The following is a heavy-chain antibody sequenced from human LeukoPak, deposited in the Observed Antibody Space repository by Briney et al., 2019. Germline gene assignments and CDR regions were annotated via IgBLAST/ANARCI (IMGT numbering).Heavy chain of an antibody. Sequence: QSGGSLRLSCAASGFTFSSYSMNWVRQAPGKGLEWVSYISSSSSTMYYADSVKGRFTISRDNAKNSLYLQMNSLRAEDTAVYYCAGSSGSCPFYWGQGTLVTVSS. CDR2: ISSSSSTM. CDR1: GFTFSSYS. J-gene: IGHJ4*02. D-gene: IGHD1-26*01. V-gene: IGHV3-48*01. CDR3: AGSSGSCPFY.